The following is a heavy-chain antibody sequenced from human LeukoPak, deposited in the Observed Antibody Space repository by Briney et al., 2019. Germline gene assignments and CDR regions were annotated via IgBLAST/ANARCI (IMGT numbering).Heavy chain of an antibody. CDR3: ARLPSGAFDI. Sequence: SWIRQPPGKGLEWIGYIYTSGSTNYNPSLKSRVTISVDTSKNQFSLKLSSVTAADTAVYYCARLPSGAFDIWGQGTMVTVSS. CDR2: IYTSGST. V-gene: IGHV4-4*09. J-gene: IGHJ3*02.